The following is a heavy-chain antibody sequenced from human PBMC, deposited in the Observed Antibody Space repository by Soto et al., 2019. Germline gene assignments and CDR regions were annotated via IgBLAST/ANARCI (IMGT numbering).Heavy chain of an antibody. Sequence: PSETLSLTCTVPGGSISSSSYYWGWIRQPPGKGLEWIGSIYYSGSTYYNPSLKSRVTISVDTSKNQFSLKLSSVTAADTAVYYCARSSIAARTHDYWGQGTLVTVSS. J-gene: IGHJ4*02. CDR1: GGSISSSSYY. V-gene: IGHV4-39*01. CDR2: IYYSGST. CDR3: ARSSIAARTHDY. D-gene: IGHD6-6*01.